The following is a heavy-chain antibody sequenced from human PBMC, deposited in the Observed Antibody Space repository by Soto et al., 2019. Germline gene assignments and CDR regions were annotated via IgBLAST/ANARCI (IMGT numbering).Heavy chain of an antibody. Sequence: GASVKVSCKASGYGFTTYGISWVRQAPGQGLEWMGWISAYNGNTKYAQNLQDRVTMTTDTSTSTAYVELWSLRSDDTAVYYCARLKADILTGHLYHHYRTDFWGQGTTVTGSS. J-gene: IGHJ6*02. CDR1: GYGFTTYG. CDR2: ISAYNGNT. CDR3: ARLKADILTGHLYHHYRTDF. D-gene: IGHD3-9*01. V-gene: IGHV1-18*01.